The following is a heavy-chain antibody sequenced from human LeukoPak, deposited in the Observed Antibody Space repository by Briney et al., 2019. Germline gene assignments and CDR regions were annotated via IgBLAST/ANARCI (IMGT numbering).Heavy chain of an antibody. V-gene: IGHV3-48*01. J-gene: IGHJ3*01. D-gene: IGHD2-21*01. CDR1: GLPFSSHS. CDR3: ARDQRPYCGGECYCAIDL. CDR2: IGHTGSPA. Sequence: PGGPLRLSCEASGLPFSSHSMTWVRQATGKTLEWISYIGHTGSPAHYAVSVRGRYTISRDNDKNSLYLQMNSLTVEDKAVYYCARDQRPYCGGECYCAIDLWGRGTLVTVSS.